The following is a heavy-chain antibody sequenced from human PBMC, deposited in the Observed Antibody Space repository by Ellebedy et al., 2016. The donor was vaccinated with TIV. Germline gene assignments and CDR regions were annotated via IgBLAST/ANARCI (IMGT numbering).Heavy chain of an antibody. CDR3: ARGFRGIAAAWRIRDISDY. V-gene: IGHV1-2*02. CDR1: GYTFTGYY. J-gene: IGHJ4*02. Sequence: AASVKVSCKASGYTFTGYYMHWVRQAPGQGLEWMGWINPNSGDTNHAQKFQGRVTMTRDTSISTAYMELSRLRSDDTAVYYCARGFRGIAAAWRIRDISDYWGQGTLVTVSS. CDR2: INPNSGDT. D-gene: IGHD6-13*01.